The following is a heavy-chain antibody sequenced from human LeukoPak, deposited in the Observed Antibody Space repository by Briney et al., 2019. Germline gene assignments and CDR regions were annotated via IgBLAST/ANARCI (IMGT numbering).Heavy chain of an antibody. CDR3: TRGSLSGSSRDY. J-gene: IGHJ4*02. D-gene: IGHD1-26*01. V-gene: IGHV1-8*01. Sequence: ASVRVSCKASGYTFTGYDINWVRQATGQGLEWMGWMNPNMGDTGHAQKFQGRVTMTRNTSIDTAYMELSGLRSEDTAVYYCTRGSLSGSSRDYWGQGTLVTVS. CDR2: MNPNMGDT. CDR1: GYTFTGYD.